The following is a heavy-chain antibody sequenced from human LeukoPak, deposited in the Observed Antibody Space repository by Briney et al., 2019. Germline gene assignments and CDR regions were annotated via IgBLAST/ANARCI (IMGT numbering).Heavy chain of an antibody. D-gene: IGHD3-10*01. CDR1: GFSFSSYS. CDR3: ARDRLWAFDY. Sequence: PGGSLRLSCAASGFSFSSYSMTWVRQAPGKGLEWVSYIGGSGSPIYYAESVKGRFTISRDNAKSSLYLHMNSLRAEDTAVYYCARDRLWAFDYWGQGTLVTVSS. J-gene: IGHJ4*02. CDR2: IGGSGSPI. V-gene: IGHV3-48*01.